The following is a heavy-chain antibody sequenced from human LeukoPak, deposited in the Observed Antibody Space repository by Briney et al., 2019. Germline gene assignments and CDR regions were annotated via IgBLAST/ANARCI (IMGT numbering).Heavy chain of an antibody. CDR1: GITFSRFW. CDR2: INQDGSEK. Sequence: GGSLRLSCAASGITFSRFWMSWVRQAPGKGLQWVANINQDGSEKHYVDSVKGRFTISRDNAKNSLYLQMNSLRAEDTAVYYCAGGAYYYEDWGQGTLVTVSS. D-gene: IGHD3-22*01. J-gene: IGHJ4*02. V-gene: IGHV3-7*01. CDR3: AGGAYYYED.